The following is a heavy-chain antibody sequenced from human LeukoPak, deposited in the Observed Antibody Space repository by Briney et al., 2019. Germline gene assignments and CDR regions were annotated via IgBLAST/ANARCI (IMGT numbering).Heavy chain of an antibody. CDR1: GFTLFSYA. CDR3: AKGGEQVTWNFQN. Sequence: GGAPRISCAASGFTLFSYALSWGPPAPRKGAGWVSAISGSGGSTYYADSVKGRFTISRDNSKNTLYLQMNSLRAEDTAVYYCAKGGEQVTWNFQNWGQGTLVTVSS. D-gene: IGHD1/OR15-1a*01. J-gene: IGHJ1*01. V-gene: IGHV3-23*01. CDR2: ISGSGGST.